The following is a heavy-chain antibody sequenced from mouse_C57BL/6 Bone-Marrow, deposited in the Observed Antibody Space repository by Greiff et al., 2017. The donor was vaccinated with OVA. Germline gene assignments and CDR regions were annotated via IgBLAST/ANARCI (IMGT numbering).Heavy chain of an antibody. CDR2: IYPGNSDT. CDR3: TRTHYYGSSYCFDY. D-gene: IGHD1-1*01. J-gene: IGHJ2*01. CDR1: GYTFTSYW. V-gene: IGHV1-5*01. Sequence: DVKLQESGTVLARPGASVKMSCKTSGYTFTSYWMHWVKQRPGQGLEWIGAIYPGNSDTSYNQKFKGKAKLTAVTSASTAYMELSSLTNEDSAVYYCTRTHYYGSSYCFDYWGQGTTLTVSS.